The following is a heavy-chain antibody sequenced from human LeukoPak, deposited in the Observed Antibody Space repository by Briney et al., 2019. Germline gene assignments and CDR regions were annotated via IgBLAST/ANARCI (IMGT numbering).Heavy chain of an antibody. J-gene: IGHJ4*02. CDR2: IIPIFRTA. CDR1: GGTFRSFA. Sequence: ASVKVSCKASGGTFRSFAISWVRQAPGQGLEWMGGIIPIFRTANYAQKFQGRVTITVAESTSTAYMELSSLRSEDTAVYYCARALRYYSDSSGYAFDYWGQGTLVTVSS. V-gene: IGHV1-69*13. D-gene: IGHD3-22*01. CDR3: ARALRYYSDSSGYAFDY.